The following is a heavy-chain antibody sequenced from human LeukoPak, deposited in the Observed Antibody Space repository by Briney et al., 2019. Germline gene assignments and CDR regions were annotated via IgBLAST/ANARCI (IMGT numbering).Heavy chain of an antibody. CDR3: ARGYYGSATAAPTN. CDR1: GGSISSGDYY. J-gene: IGHJ4*02. D-gene: IGHD3-10*01. V-gene: IGHV4-30-4*08. CDR2: IYYSGST. Sequence: SQTLSLTCTVSGGSISSGDYYWSWIRQPPGKGLEWIGYIYYSGSTYYNPSLKSRVTISVDTSKNQFSLKLSSVTAADTAVHYCARGYYGSATAAPTNWGQGTLVTVSS.